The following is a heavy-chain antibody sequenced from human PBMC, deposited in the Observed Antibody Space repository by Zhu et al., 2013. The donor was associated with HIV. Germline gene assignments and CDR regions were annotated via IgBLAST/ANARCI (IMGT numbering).Heavy chain of an antibody. CDR3: ARAGDTAMVFGN. CDR1: GGSFSGYY. D-gene: IGHD5-18*01. V-gene: IGHV4-34*01. Sequence: QVQLQQWGAGLLKPSETLSLTCAVYGGSFSGYYWSWIRQPPGKGLEWIGEINHSGSTNYNPSLKSRVTISVDTSKNQFSLKLSSVTAADTAVYYCARAGDTAMVFGNWGQGTLGHRLL. J-gene: IGHJ4*02. CDR2: INHSGST.